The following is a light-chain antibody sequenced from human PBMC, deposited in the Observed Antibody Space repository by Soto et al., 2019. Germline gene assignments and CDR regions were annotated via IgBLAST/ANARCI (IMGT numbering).Light chain of an antibody. J-gene: IGKJ1*01. Sequence: DIVLTQSPDSLAVSRGERATINCKSSQNLLYSCVNQNYVTWYQQKPGQPPKLLIYWASTRESGVPDRFSGSASGKEFTLTISSMPAEDGASYYCHQYYSTPLTVGEGTMVEFK. V-gene: IGKV4-1*01. CDR3: HQYYSTPLT. CDR1: QNLLYSCVNQNY. CDR2: WAS.